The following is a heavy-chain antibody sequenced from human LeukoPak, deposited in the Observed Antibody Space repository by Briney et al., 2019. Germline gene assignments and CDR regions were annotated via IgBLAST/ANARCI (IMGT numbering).Heavy chain of an antibody. V-gene: IGHV4-4*02. D-gene: IGHD6-19*01. CDR2: ISQSRNT. Sequence: SETLSLTCAVSGGFISSSNWWSWVRQPPGKGLDWIGEISQSRNTIYNPSLKSRVTISVDKSKNQLFLKLSSVTAADTAVYYCARDPHTSGWPSGYWGQGTLVTVSS. J-gene: IGHJ4*02. CDR3: ARDPHTSGWPSGY. CDR1: GGFISSSNW.